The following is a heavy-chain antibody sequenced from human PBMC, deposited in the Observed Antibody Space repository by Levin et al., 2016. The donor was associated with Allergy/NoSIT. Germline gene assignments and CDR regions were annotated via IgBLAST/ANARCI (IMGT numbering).Heavy chain of an antibody. CDR2: ISGSGGST. CDR1: GFTFSSYA. CDR3: DERDNSGSFEGSFDY. Sequence: GESLKISCAASGFTFSSYAMSWVRQAPGKGLEWVSAISGSGGSTYYADSVKGRFTISRDNSKNTLYLQMNSLRAEDTAVYYCDERDNSGSFEGSFDYWGQGTLVTVSS. J-gene: IGHJ4*02. D-gene: IGHD1-26*01. V-gene: IGHV3-23*01.